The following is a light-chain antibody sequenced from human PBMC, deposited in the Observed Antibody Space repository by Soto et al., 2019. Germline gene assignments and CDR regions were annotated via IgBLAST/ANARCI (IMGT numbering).Light chain of an antibody. J-gene: IGLJ2*01. V-gene: IGLV4-69*01. Sequence: QLVLTQSPSASASLGASVKLTCTLTSGHSSYAIACHQQQPEKGPRYLMKLNSDGSHRKGDGIPDRFSGSSSGAERYLTISSLHAEDEADYYCQTWGTGTVVFGGGTKLTVL. CDR1: SGHSSYA. CDR3: QTWGTGTVV. CDR2: LNSDGSH.